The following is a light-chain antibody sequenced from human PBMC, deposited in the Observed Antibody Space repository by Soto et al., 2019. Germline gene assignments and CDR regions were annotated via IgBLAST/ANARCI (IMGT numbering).Light chain of an antibody. J-gene: IGLJ1*01. V-gene: IGLV1-47*02. Sequence: QTVVTQPPSASGTPGQRVTISCSGSSSNIGSNYVYWYQQLPGTAPKLLIYSNNQRPSGVPDRFSGSKSGTSASLAISGLRSEDEADYYCAAWDDSLSGFYVFGTGTKLTVL. CDR3: AAWDDSLSGFYV. CDR1: SSNIGSNY. CDR2: SNN.